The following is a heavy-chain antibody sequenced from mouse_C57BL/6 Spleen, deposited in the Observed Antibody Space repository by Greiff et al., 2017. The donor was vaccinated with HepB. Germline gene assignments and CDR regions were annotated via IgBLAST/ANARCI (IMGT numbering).Heavy chain of an antibody. J-gene: IGHJ1*03. Sequence: EVKLVGSEGGLVQPGSSMKLSCTASGFTFSDYYMAWVRQVPEKGLEWVANINYDGSSTYYLDSLKSRFIISRDNAKNILYLQMSSLKSEDTATYYCAGSYYGGYFDVWGTGTTVTVSS. CDR2: INYDGSST. V-gene: IGHV5-16*01. CDR3: AGSYYGGYFDV. CDR1: GFTFSDYY. D-gene: IGHD1-1*01.